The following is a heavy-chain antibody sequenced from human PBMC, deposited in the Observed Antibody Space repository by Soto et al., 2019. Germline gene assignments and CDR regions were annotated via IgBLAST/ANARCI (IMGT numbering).Heavy chain of an antibody. J-gene: IGHJ4*02. CDR2: IYYSGST. CDR1: GGSISSSSYY. Sequence: SETLTLTCTASGGSISSSSYYWGWLRQPQGKGLEWIGSIYYSGSTYSNPSLKGRVTISVDTSKNLFCLKLSCVTVADTAVYYCARFMYSSSWDLGSQKYSFDYWGQGNMVTVSS. CDR3: ARFMYSSSWDLGSQKYSFDY. V-gene: IGHV4-39*01. D-gene: IGHD6-13*01.